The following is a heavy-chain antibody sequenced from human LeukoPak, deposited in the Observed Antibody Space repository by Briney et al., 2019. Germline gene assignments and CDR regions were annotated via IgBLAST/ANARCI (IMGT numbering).Heavy chain of an antibody. V-gene: IGHV3-73*01. CDR1: GFTFSGSD. J-gene: IGHJ4*02. CDR3: TTYRSGHY. CDR2: ITTKASNYAT. D-gene: IGHD6-19*01. Sequence: GGSLRLSCEASGFTFSGSDIHWVREASGKGLEWVGRITTKASNYATAYGASVKGRFTISRDDSENTAYLQMNSLKTEDTAVYYCTTYRSGHYWGQGTLVTVSS.